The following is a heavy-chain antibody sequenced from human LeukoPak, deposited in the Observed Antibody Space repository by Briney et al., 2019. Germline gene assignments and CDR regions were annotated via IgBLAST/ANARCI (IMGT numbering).Heavy chain of an antibody. J-gene: IGHJ4*02. CDR3: AKLVWSYGDSFDY. V-gene: IGHV3-23*01. Sequence: GGSLRLSCAASGFTFSDYYMSWIRQAPGKGLEWVSVISGSGGSTYYADSVKGRFTISRDNSKTTLYLQMNSLRAEDTAVYYCAKLVWSYGDSFDYWGQGTLVTVSS. CDR1: GFTFSDYY. CDR2: ISGSGGST. D-gene: IGHD4-17*01.